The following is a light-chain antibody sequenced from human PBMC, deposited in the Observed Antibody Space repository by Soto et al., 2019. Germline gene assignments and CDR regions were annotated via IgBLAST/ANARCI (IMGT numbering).Light chain of an antibody. Sequence: EIVLTQSPGTLSLSPGERATLSCRASQSVSSNYLAWYQQKPGQAPRLLIYGASIRATGLPARFSGSGSGTDFTLTISRLEPEDFAVYYCQQYGSSYTFGQGTKVDIK. V-gene: IGKV3-20*01. CDR1: QSVSSNY. CDR3: QQYGSSYT. CDR2: GAS. J-gene: IGKJ2*01.